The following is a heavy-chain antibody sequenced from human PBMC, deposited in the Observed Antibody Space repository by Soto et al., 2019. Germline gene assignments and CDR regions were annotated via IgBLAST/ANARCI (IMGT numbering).Heavy chain of an antibody. CDR2: IIPISDTT. J-gene: IGHJ6*02. D-gene: IGHD2-2*01. V-gene: IGHV1-69*01. CDR1: GGTFSSYA. Sequence: QVQLVQSGAEVKKPGSSVKVSCKASGGTFSSYAISWVRQAPGQGLEWMGGIIPISDTTNYAQKFQGRVTITADEATSTADMELSSLRSEDTAVYYCATSQGSSTSLEIYHYYYYGMDVWGQGTTVTVSS. CDR3: ATSQGSSTSLEIYHYYYYGMDV.